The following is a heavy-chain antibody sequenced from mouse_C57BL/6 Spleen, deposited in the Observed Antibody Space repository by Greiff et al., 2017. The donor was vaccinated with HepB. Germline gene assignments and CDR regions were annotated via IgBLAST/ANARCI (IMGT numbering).Heavy chain of an antibody. Sequence: EVQLQQSGPELVKPGASVKIPCKASGYTFTDYNMDWVKQSNGKSLEWIGDINPNNGGTIYNQKFKGKATLTVDKSSSTAYMELRSLTSEDTAVYYCARGGIYDGYHYYAMDYWGQGTSVTVSS. CDR2: INPNNGGT. CDR3: ARGGIYDGYHYYAMDY. D-gene: IGHD2-3*01. V-gene: IGHV1-18*01. CDR1: GYTFTDYN. J-gene: IGHJ4*01.